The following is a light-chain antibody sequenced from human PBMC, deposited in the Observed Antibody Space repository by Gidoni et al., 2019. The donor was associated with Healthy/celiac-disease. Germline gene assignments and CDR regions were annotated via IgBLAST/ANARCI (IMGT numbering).Light chain of an antibody. Sequence: EIVITQSPATLSVSPGERATLSCRASQSFSSNLAWYQQKPGQAPRLLLYGASTRAPGIPARFSGSGSGTEFTLTISSLQSEDFAVYDCQQYNNWPPWTFDQGTKVEIK. J-gene: IGKJ1*01. CDR2: GAS. CDR3: QQYNNWPPWT. CDR1: QSFSSN. V-gene: IGKV3-15*01.